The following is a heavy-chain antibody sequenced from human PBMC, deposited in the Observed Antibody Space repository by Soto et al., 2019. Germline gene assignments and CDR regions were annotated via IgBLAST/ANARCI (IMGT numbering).Heavy chain of an antibody. Sequence: SETLSLTCTVSGGSVSNSNYYWGWIRQSPGKGLEWIGSVYYRGRSYSKSSVKSRVTISVDTSKNQFSLNSSSVTASDTAVYYSVSQRTSVLTQAYFDYWGPGALVTVSS. J-gene: IGHJ4*02. D-gene: IGHD2-8*01. CDR1: GGSVSNSNYY. V-gene: IGHV4-39*01. CDR2: VYYRGRS. CDR3: VSQRTSVLTQAYFDY.